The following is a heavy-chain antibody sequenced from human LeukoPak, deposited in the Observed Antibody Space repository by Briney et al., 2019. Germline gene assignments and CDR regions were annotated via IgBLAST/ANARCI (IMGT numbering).Heavy chain of an antibody. CDR1: GGTFSDFA. J-gene: IGHJ3*02. CDR3: ARGYCSGDSCFHDAFDI. CDR2: IIPIFGAT. V-gene: IGHV1-69*05. D-gene: IGHD2-15*01. Sequence: ASVKVSCKTSGGTFSDFAFSWVRQAPGQGLEWMGRIIPIFGATSYAQNFQGRVSITTDESTGTAYMELSSLRSEDTAVYYCARGYCSGDSCFHDAFDIWGQGTMVTVSS.